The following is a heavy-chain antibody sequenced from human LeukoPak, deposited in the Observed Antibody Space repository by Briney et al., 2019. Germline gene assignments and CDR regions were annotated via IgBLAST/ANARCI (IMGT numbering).Heavy chain of an antibody. CDR3: GSSSFVYGSSRLDY. Sequence: SETLSLTCNVSGASITSYYWTWLRQSPGKGLEWIGYMYNTESANYHPYLKSRVTISIEKSTNQVSLKMRTVTGADTAVVYYGSSSFVYGSSRLDYWAQETRVTVSS. CDR2: MYNTESA. D-gene: IGHD3-10*01. CDR1: GASITSYY. J-gene: IGHJ4*02. V-gene: IGHV4-59*08.